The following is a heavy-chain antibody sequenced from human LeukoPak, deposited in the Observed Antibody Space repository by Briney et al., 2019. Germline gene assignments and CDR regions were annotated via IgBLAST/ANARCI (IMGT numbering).Heavy chain of an antibody. CDR1: GGSISSYY. Sequence: SETLSLTCTVSGGSISSYYWSWIRQPPGKGLEWIGYIYYSGSTNYNPSLKSRVTISVDTSKNQFSLKLSSVTAADTAVYYCASNEVAGTRDYWGQGTLVTVSS. V-gene: IGHV4-59*12. D-gene: IGHD6-19*01. CDR3: ASNEVAGTRDY. CDR2: IYYSGST. J-gene: IGHJ4*02.